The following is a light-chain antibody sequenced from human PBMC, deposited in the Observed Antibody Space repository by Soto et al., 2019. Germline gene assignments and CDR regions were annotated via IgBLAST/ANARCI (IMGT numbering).Light chain of an antibody. CDR1: SSNIGTNT. CDR3: AACDDSLNGWV. J-gene: IGLJ3*02. Sequence: QSVLTQPPSASGTPGQRVPISCSGISSNIGTNTVNWYQQLPGTAPKLLIYSNDQRPSGVPDRFSGSKSGTSASLAISGLQSKDEADYYCAACDDSLNGWVFGGGTKLTVL. CDR2: SND. V-gene: IGLV1-44*01.